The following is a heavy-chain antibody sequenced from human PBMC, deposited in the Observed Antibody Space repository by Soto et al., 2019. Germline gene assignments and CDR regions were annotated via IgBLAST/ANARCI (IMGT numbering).Heavy chain of an antibody. D-gene: IGHD3-16*01. CDR1: GFKFSNYA. CDR3: AKDRRAGGNSAFYFDF. V-gene: IGHV3-23*01. Sequence: GGSLGLSCAASGFKFSNYAMSWVRQAPGKGLEWVSLISATGGGTYYADSVKGRFTISRDNSHNTLYLQVHSLTAEDTAAYYCAKDRRAGGNSAFYFDFWGQGAQVTVSS. CDR2: ISATGGGT. J-gene: IGHJ4*02.